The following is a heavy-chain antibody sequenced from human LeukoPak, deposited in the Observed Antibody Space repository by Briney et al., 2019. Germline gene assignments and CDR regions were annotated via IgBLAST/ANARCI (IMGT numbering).Heavy chain of an antibody. V-gene: IGHV1-18*01. CDR2: ISAYNVNT. D-gene: IGHD6-13*01. J-gene: IGHJ4*02. CDR1: GYTFTSYG. Sequence: ASVNVSCKASGYTFTSYGISWVRQAPGQGLEWMGWISAYNVNTNYSQKLQGRVTITTDTSTSTAYMELRSLRSDDTAVYYCARGAPSRIYSSSWSRPGRFDYWGQGTLVTVSS. CDR3: ARGAPSRIYSSSWSRPGRFDY.